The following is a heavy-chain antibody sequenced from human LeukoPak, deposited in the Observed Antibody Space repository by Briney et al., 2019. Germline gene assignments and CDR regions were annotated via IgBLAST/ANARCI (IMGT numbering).Heavy chain of an antibody. CDR2: IYYSGST. V-gene: IGHV4-61*01. D-gene: IGHD4-17*01. Sequence: PSETLSLTCTVSGGSISSGSYYWSWIRQHPGKGLEWIGYIYYSGSTNYNPSLKSRVTIPVDTSKNQFSLKLSSVTAADTAVYYCARDPGDYFDYWGQGTLVTVSS. CDR3: ARDPGDYFDY. CDR1: GGSISSGSYY. J-gene: IGHJ4*02.